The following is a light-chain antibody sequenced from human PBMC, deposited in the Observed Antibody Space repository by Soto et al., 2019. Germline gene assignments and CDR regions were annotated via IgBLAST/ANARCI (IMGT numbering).Light chain of an antibody. CDR3: QQRSNWPRT. CDR2: DAS. CDR1: QSVSSY. J-gene: IGKJ1*01. Sequence: IVLTQSPATLSLSPGERASLSCRASQSVSSYLAWYQQKPGQAPRLLIYDASNRATGIPARFSGSGSGTDFTPTISSLEPEDFAVYYCQQRSNWPRTFGQGTKVDIK. V-gene: IGKV3-11*01.